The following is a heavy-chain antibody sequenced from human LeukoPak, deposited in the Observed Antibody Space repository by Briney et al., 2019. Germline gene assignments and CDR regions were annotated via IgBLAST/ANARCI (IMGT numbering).Heavy chain of an antibody. J-gene: IGHJ6*02. V-gene: IGHV1-8*01. Sequence: ASVKVSCKASGYTFTSYDINWVRQATGQGLEWMGWMNPNSGNTGYAQKFQGRVTMTRNTSISTAYMELSSLRSEDTAVYYCARGPWGGFLEWFATTYGMDVWGQGTTATVSS. CDR1: GYTFTSYD. CDR2: MNPNSGNT. D-gene: IGHD3-3*01. CDR3: ARGPWGGFLEWFATTYGMDV.